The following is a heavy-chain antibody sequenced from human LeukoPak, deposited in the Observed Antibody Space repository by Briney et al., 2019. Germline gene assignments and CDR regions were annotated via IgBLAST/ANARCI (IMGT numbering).Heavy chain of an antibody. CDR2: ISCDGSNK. Sequence: SLRLSCAVSLFTSSTYAIHCVLQAPGTRLEGLAVISCDGSNKYYADSVKGRFTISRDNSKNTLYLQMNSLRAEDTAVYYCAREGGDRFNFDYWGQGTLVTVSS. V-gene: IGHV3-30-3*01. CDR3: AREGGDRFNFDY. CDR1: LFTSSTYA. J-gene: IGHJ4*02. D-gene: IGHD3-16*01.